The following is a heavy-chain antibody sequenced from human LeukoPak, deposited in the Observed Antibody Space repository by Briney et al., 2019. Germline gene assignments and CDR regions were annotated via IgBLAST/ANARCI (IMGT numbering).Heavy chain of an antibody. J-gene: IGHJ3*02. CDR1: GFTFSDYY. Sequence: PGGSLRLSCAASGFTFSDYYMSWIRQAPGKGLGWVLYISSISSYTNYADSVKGRFTISRDNAKNSLYLQMNSLRAEDTAVYYCARDLGDRGAFDIWGQGTMVTVSS. CDR2: ISSISSYT. CDR3: ARDLGDRGAFDI. D-gene: IGHD3-10*01. V-gene: IGHV3-11*05.